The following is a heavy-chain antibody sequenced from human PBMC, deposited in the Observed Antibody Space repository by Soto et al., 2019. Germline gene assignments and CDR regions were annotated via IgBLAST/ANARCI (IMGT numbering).Heavy chain of an antibody. J-gene: IGHJ6*02. CDR2: IYPGNSDI. CDR1: GYSFTSYW. V-gene: IGHV5-51*01. D-gene: IGHD3-16*01. CDR3: ARVPSVVTPGNDYFGLDV. Sequence: GESLKISCKGSGYSFTSYWIGWVRQMPGKGLEWMGIIYPGNSDIRYSPSFQGQVTISADKSISTAYLQWTSLKTSDTAMYYCARVPSVVTPGNDYFGLDVWGQGTTVTVS.